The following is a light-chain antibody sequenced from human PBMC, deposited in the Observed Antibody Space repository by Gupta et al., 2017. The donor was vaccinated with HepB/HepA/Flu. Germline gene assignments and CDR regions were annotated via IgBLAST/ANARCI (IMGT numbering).Light chain of an antibody. CDR1: QSLAYRDGNTY. J-gene: IGKJ2*01. CDR2: KVS. V-gene: IGKV2-30*01. Sequence: EVVMTQSPLSLPVTLGQPASISCRSSQSLAYRDGNTYLNWFQQRPGQSPRRLIYKVSNRDSGVPDRFSGSGSGTDVTLKISRGEAEDVAVYYCRQGTHWPPYTFGQGTKLEIK. CDR3: RQGTHWPPYT.